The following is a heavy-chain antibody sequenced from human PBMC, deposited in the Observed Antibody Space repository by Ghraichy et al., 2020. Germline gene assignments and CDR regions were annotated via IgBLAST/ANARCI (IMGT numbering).Heavy chain of an antibody. J-gene: IGHJ4*02. D-gene: IGHD4-17*01. CDR3: ARATVANTSPFDF. Sequence: ASVKVSCKTSGHTFSSYSIHWVRQAPGQRLEWMGWINAGTGNTKYSQRFQDRVTFTRDTSANTAYLEVSSLKSEDTAVFYCARATVANTSPFDFWGQGALVTVSS. V-gene: IGHV1-3*01. CDR1: GHTFSSYS. CDR2: INAGTGNT.